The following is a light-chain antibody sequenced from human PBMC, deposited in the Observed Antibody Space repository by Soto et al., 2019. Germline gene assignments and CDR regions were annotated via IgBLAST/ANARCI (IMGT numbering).Light chain of an antibody. J-gene: IGKJ5*01. Sequence: IQLTQSPSSLSASVGDRVTITCRASQGISSYLAWYQQKPGKAPKLLIYAASTLQSGVPSRFSGSGSGTYFTLTISSLQPEDFATYYCQQLNSYLSITFGQGTRLEIK. CDR1: QGISSY. CDR2: AAS. V-gene: IGKV1-9*01. CDR3: QQLNSYLSIT.